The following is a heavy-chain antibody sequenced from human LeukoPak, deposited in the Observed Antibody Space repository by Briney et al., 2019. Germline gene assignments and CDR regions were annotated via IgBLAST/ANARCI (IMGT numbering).Heavy chain of an antibody. CDR1: GFVFSYYA. D-gene: IGHD1-7*01. J-gene: IGHJ4*02. Sequence: PGGSLRLSCTASGFVFSYYAMHWVRQAPGKGLEWVAIISYDGTDENFADSVEGRFTISRDNSMNTLYLQMNSLRPEDTAVYFCARGGVVTGTKYALEYWVQGILVTVSS. V-gene: IGHV3-30*01. CDR2: ISYDGTDE. CDR3: ARGGVVTGTKYALEY.